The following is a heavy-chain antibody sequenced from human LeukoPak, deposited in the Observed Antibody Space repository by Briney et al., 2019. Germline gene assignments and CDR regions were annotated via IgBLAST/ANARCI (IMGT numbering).Heavy chain of an antibody. V-gene: IGHV4-4*02. D-gene: IGHD2-15*01. J-gene: IGHJ4*02. CDR1: GGSISSSNW. CDR3: ARDCSGGSCYSFDY. CDR2: IYHSGST. Sequence: PSGTLSLTCAVSGGSISSSNWWSWVRQPPGKGLEWIGEIYHSGSTNYNPSLKSRVTISVDKPKNQFSLKLSSVTAADTAVYYCARDCSGGSCYSFDYWGQGTLVTVSS.